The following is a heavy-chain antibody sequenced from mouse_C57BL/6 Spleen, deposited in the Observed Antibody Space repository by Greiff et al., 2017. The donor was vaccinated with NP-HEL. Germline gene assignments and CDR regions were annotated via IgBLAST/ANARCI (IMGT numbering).Heavy chain of an antibody. CDR2: ISDGGSYT. CDR3: ERSTGTLFAY. V-gene: IGHV5-4*01. D-gene: IGHD4-1*02. J-gene: IGHJ3*01. Sequence: EVQLVESGGGLVKPGGSLKLSCAASGFTFSSYAMSWVRQTPEKRLEWVATISDGGSYTYYPDNVKGRFTISRDNAKNNLYLQMSHLKSEDTAMYYCERSTGTLFAYWGQGTLVTVSA. CDR1: GFTFSSYA.